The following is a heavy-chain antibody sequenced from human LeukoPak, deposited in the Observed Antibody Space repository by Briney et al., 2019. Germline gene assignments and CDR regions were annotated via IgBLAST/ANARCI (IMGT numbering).Heavy chain of an antibody. CDR3: ARAQGYCSRTSCPYYFDY. D-gene: IGHD2-2*01. CDR2: IIPIFGTA. V-gene: IGHV1-69*01. CDR1: GGTFSSYA. Sequence: SVKVSCKASGGTFSSYAISWVGQAPGQELEWMGGIIPIFGTANYAQKFQGRVTITADESTSTAYMELSSLRSEDTAVYYCARAQGYCSRTSCPYYFDYWGQGNLVTVSS. J-gene: IGHJ4*02.